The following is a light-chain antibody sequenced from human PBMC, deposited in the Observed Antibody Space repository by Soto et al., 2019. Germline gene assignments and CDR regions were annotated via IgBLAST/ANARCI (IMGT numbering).Light chain of an antibody. CDR3: QSYDGSLRV. V-gene: IGLV1-40*01. CDR1: GSNIGAGFD. CDR2: ANT. Sequence: QSVLTQPPSVSGAPGQRVTISCTGSGSNIGAGFDVHWYQQLPGTAPKLLIYANTNRPSGVPDRFSGSKSGTSASLAITGLQAEDEADYYCQSYDGSLRVFGGGTKLTV. J-gene: IGLJ2*01.